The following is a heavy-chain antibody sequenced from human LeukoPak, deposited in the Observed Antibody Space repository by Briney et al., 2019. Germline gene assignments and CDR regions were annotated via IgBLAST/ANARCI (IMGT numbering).Heavy chain of an antibody. V-gene: IGHV3-9*01. CDR1: GFTFDDYA. CDR2: ISWNSGSI. D-gene: IGHD3-22*01. J-gene: IGHJ6*02. CDR3: AKGPPYYYDSSGYYYYYGMDV. Sequence: GGSLRLSCAASGFTFDDYAMPWVRQAPGKGLEWVSGISWNSGSIGYADSVKGRFTISRDNAKNSLYLQMNSLRAEDTALYYCAKGPPYYYDSSGYYYYYGMDVWGQGTTVTVSS.